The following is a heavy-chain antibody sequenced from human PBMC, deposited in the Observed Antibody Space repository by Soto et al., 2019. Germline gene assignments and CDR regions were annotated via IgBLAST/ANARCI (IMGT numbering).Heavy chain of an antibody. CDR2: IRSKANSYAT. CDR3: LVVPAAQANYYYYGMDV. Sequence: EVQLVESGGGLVQPGGSLKLSCAASGFTFSGSAMHWVRQASGKGLEWVGRIRSKANSYATAYAASVNGRFTISRDDSKNTAYLQMNSLKTEDTAVYYCLVVPAAQANYYYYGMDVWGQGTTVTVSS. J-gene: IGHJ6*02. V-gene: IGHV3-73*02. CDR1: GFTFSGSA. D-gene: IGHD2-2*01.